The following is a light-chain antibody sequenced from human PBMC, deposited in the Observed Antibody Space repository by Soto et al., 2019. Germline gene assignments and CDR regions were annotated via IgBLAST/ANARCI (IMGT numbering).Light chain of an antibody. CDR3: QQYNSYSQT. CDR1: QSISSW. J-gene: IGKJ1*01. Sequence: DIQMTQSPSTLSASVGDRVTITCRASQSISSWLAWYQQKPGKAPKSLIYATSNLQSGVPSRFGGSGSGTEFTLTISSLQPDDFATYYCQQYNSYSQTFGQGTKVDIK. CDR2: ATS. V-gene: IGKV1-5*01.